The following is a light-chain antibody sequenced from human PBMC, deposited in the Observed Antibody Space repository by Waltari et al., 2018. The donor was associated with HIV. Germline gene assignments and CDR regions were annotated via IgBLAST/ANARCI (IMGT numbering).Light chain of an antibody. J-gene: IGKJ3*01. CDR1: QSISSW. Sequence: DIQMTQSPSTLSASVGDRVTIPCRASQSISSWLAWYQQKPGKAPKLLIYKASSLESGVPSRFSGSGSGTDFTLKISRVEAEDVGVYYCMQALQTPFTFGPGTKVDIK. CDR3: MQALQTPFT. CDR2: KAS. V-gene: IGKV1-5*03.